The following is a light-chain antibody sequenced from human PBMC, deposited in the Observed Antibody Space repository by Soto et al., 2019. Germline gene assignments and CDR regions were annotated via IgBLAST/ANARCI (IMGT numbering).Light chain of an antibody. Sequence: DIVLTNSPGTLSLSQGDIATLSCRASQSVSTNYLAWYQQKPGQAPRLLIYGASSRATGIPDRFSGSGSGTDFTLTISGLEPEDFAVYYCQQYGNSRGTFGQGTKVDIK. J-gene: IGKJ1*01. V-gene: IGKV3-20*01. CDR2: GAS. CDR3: QQYGNSRGT. CDR1: QSVSTNY.